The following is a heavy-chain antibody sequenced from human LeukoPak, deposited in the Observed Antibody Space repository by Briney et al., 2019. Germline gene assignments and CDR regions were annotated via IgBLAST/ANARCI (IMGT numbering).Heavy chain of an antibody. CDR2: ISGSGGST. V-gene: IGHV3-23*01. CDR1: GFTFSSYG. J-gene: IGHJ6*03. D-gene: IGHD3-10*01. CDR3: AKDDYGSGSSYYMDV. Sequence: GGSLRLSCAASGFTFSSYGMSWVRQAPGKGLEWVSAISGSGGSTYYADSVKGRFTISRDNSKNTLYLQMNSLRAEDTAVYYCAKDDYGSGSSYYMDVWGKGTTVTISS.